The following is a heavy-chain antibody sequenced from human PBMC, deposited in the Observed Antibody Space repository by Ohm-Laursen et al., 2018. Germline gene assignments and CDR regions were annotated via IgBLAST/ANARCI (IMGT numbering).Heavy chain of an antibody. V-gene: IGHV4-34*01. Sequence: GTLSLTCAVYGGSFSDYNWSWIRRTPGKGLEWIGEINHSGTTDYNPSLKSRVTISLDTSKNQFSLKLSSVTAADTAVYYCARGDTAMPYYYYGMDVWGQGTTVTVSS. CDR2: INHSGTT. J-gene: IGHJ6*02. CDR1: GGSFSDYN. CDR3: ARGDTAMPYYYYGMDV. D-gene: IGHD5-18*01.